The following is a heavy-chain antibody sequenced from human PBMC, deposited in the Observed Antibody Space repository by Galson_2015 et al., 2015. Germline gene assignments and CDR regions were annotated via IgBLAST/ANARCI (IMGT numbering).Heavy chain of an antibody. Sequence: SLRLSCAASGFIFGDHHMHWVRHFPGKGLMWVSQIHPGGIITKYPDSTKGRFTISRDNVKDMLYLQLNSLRVEDTAVYYCVRGTQDWAGVDYWGQGTLVTVSS. D-gene: IGHD3/OR15-3a*01. CDR1: GFIFGDHH. V-gene: IGHV3-74*03. CDR2: IHPGGIIT. J-gene: IGHJ4*02. CDR3: VRGTQDWAGVDY.